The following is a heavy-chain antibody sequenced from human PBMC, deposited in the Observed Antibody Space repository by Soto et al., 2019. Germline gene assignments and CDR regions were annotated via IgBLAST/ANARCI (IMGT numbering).Heavy chain of an antibody. D-gene: IGHD2-15*01. CDR1: GYTFTSYA. Sequence: QVQLVQSGAEVKKPGASVKVSCKASGYTFTSYAMHWVRQAPGQRLEWMGWINAGNGNTKYSQKVQGRVTITRDTSASTAYMELSTLRSEDTAVYYCARGPGGPDGHGDYWGQGTLVTVSS. CDR2: INAGNGNT. V-gene: IGHV1-3*01. CDR3: ARGPGGPDGHGDY. J-gene: IGHJ4*02.